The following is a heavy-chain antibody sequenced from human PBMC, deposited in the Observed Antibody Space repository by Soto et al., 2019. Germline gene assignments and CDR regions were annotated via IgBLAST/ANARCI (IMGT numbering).Heavy chain of an antibody. J-gene: IGHJ2*01. CDR3: ARGGGYCSGGSCHYWYFDL. CDR2: ISSSSSYI. V-gene: IGHV3-21*01. CDR1: GFTFSSYS. Sequence: EVQLVESGGGLVKPGGSLRLSCAASGFTFSSYSMNWVRQAPGKGLEWVSSISSSSSYIYYADSVKGRFTISRDNAKNSLYLQMNSLRAEDTAVYYCARGGGYCSGGSCHYWYFDLWGRGTLVTVSS. D-gene: IGHD2-15*01.